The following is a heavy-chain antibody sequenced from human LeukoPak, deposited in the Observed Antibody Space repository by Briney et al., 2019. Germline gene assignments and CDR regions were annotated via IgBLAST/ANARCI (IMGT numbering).Heavy chain of an antibody. CDR2: MNPNSGNT. D-gene: IGHD3-10*01. CDR3: ARFGGSGSYYNYHFDF. Sequence: ASVKVSCKASGYTFTSYDINWVRQATGQGLEWMGWMNPNSGNTGYAQKFQGRVTMTRNTSISTAYMELSSLRSEDTAVYYCARFGGSGSYYNYHFDFWGQGTLVTVSS. J-gene: IGHJ4*02. V-gene: IGHV1-8*01. CDR1: GYTFTSYD.